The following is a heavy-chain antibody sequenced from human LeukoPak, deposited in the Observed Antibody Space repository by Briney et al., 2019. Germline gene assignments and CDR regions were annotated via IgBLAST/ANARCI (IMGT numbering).Heavy chain of an antibody. CDR3: ARSHSGWQGHNNWFDP. CDR2: IYHTGST. D-gene: IGHD6-19*01. Sequence: SETLSLTCEVSGYSISSDKYWGWIRQPPRKGLEWIGSIYHTGSTYYNPSLKSRVSISVDTSKNQFSLKFTSVTAADTAVYYCARSHSGWQGHNNWFDPWGQGTLVTVPS. CDR1: GYSISSDKY. V-gene: IGHV4-38-2*01. J-gene: IGHJ5*02.